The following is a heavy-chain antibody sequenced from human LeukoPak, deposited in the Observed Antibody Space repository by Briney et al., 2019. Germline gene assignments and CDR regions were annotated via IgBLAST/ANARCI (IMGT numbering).Heavy chain of an antibody. D-gene: IGHD1-26*01. J-gene: IGHJ4*02. V-gene: IGHV1-69*13. CDR2: IIPIFGTA. CDR1: GGTFSSYA. CDR3: ARDGGGSYYFFGY. Sequence: SVKVSCMASGGTFSSYAISWVRQAPGQGLEWMGGIIPIFGTANYAQKFQGRVTITADESTSTAYMELSSLRSEDTAVYYCARDGGGSYYFFGYWGQGTLVTVSS.